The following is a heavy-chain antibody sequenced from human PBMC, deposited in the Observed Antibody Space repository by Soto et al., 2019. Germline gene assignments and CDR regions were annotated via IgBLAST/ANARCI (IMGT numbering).Heavy chain of an antibody. CDR2: ISGSGGST. Sequence: EVQLLESGGGLVQPGGSLRLSCAASEFTFSSCATSWVRQAPGKGLEWVSAISGSGGSTYYADSVKGRFTISRDNSKNTLDLQMNSLRAEDTAVYHCAKGMVRGEDWGQGTLVTVSS. CDR1: EFTFSSCA. CDR3: AKGMVRGED. D-gene: IGHD3-10*01. J-gene: IGHJ4*02. V-gene: IGHV3-23*01.